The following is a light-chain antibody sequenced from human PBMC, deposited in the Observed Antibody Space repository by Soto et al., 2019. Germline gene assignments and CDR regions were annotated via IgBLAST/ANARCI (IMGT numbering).Light chain of an antibody. Sequence: CRASQGISSWLAWYQQKPGKAPKLLIYSASSLQIGLPSRFSGSGSGADLSLLIRCLEPEGAATFYCQQATTFPTVGEGTRLDIK. V-gene: IGKV1D-12*01. CDR1: QGISSW. J-gene: IGKJ5*01. CDR2: SAS. CDR3: QQATTFPT.